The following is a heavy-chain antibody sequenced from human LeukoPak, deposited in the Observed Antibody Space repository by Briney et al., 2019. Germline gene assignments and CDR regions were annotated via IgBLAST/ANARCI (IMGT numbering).Heavy chain of an antibody. CDR2: IKQDGSEK. Sequence: GGSLRLSCAASGFTFSSYWMSWVRQAPGKGLEWVANIKQDGSEKYYVDSVKGRFTISRDNAKNSLCLQMNSLRAEDTAVYYCARPPYGSGSYYKVPDFDYWGQGTLVTVSS. J-gene: IGHJ4*02. V-gene: IGHV3-7*01. CDR1: GFTFSSYW. CDR3: ARPPYGSGSYYKVPDFDY. D-gene: IGHD3-10*01.